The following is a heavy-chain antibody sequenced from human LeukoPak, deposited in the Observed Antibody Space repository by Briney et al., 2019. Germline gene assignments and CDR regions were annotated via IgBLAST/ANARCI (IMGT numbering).Heavy chain of an antibody. CDR3: AREKILGQQLGNWFDP. CDR1: GYTFTSYG. D-gene: IGHD6-13*01. CDR2: ISAYNGNT. J-gene: IGHJ5*02. V-gene: IGHV1-18*01. Sequence: ASVKVSCKASGYTFTSYGISWVRQAPGQGLEWMGWISAYNGNTNYAQKLQGRVTMTTDTSTSTAYMELRSLRSDDTAVYYCAREKILGQQLGNWFDPWGQGTLVTVSS.